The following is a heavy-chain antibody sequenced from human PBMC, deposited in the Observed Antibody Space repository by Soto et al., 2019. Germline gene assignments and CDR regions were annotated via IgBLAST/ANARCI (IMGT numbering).Heavy chain of an antibody. J-gene: IGHJ6*02. CDR3: ARDPTYYYDSSGYYPDPHHYYYYYGMDV. D-gene: IGHD3-22*01. Sequence: SVKVSCKASGGTFSSYAISWVRQAPGQGLEWMGGIIPIFGTANYAQKFQGRVTITADKSTSTAYMELSSLRSEDTAVYYCARDPTYYYDSSGYYPDPHHYYYYYGMDVWGQGTTVTVSS. CDR1: GGTFSSYA. V-gene: IGHV1-69*06. CDR2: IIPIFGTA.